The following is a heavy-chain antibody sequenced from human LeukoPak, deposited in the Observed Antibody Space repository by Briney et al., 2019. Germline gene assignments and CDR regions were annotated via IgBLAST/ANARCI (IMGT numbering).Heavy chain of an antibody. CDR3: ARGGDYYDSSGQY. CDR1: GFTFSSYA. V-gene: IGHV4-34*01. D-gene: IGHD3-22*01. CDR2: INHSGST. J-gene: IGHJ4*02. Sequence: GSLRLSCAASGFTFSSYAMSWIRQPPGKGLEWIGEINHSGSTYYNPSLKSRVTISVDTSKNQFSLKLSSVTAADTAVYYCARGGDYYDSSGQYWGQGTLVTVSS.